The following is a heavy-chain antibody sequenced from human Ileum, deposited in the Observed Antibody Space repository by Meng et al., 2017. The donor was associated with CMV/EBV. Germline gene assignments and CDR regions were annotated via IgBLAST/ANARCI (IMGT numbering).Heavy chain of an antibody. J-gene: IGHJ4*02. CDR2: VYYSGTT. Sequence: HLQLQEPGPGLVKHSETLSLTCTASGGPTTSSTYYWGWIRQPPGKGLEWIGSVYYSGTTYYNPSLKSRVNMSIDTSKNRFSLKLSSATAADTAVYYCARNVGFYSSQIAYWGQGALVTVSS. D-gene: IGHD3-3*01. V-gene: IGHV4-39*07. CDR3: ARNVGFYSSQIAY. CDR1: GGPTTSSTYY.